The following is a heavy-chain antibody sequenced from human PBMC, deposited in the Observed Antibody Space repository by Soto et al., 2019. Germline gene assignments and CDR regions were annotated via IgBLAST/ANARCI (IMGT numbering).Heavy chain of an antibody. Sequence: PGGSLRLSCAASGFTFSSYAMSWVRQAPGKGLEWVSAISGSGGSTYYADSVKGRFTISRDNSKNTLYLQMNSLRAEDTAVYYCAKDSIVEVVIPESPYYYGMNVWGQGTTVTVSS. CDR3: AKDSIVEVVIPESPYYYGMNV. V-gene: IGHV3-23*01. J-gene: IGHJ6*02. CDR2: ISGSGGST. D-gene: IGHD3-22*01. CDR1: GFTFSSYA.